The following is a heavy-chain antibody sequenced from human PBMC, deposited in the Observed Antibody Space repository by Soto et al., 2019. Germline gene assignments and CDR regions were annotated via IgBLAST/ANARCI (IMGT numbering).Heavy chain of an antibody. D-gene: IGHD1-7*01. V-gene: IGHV1-69*12. Sequence: QVQLVQSGAEVKKPGSSVKVSCKASGGTFSSYAISWVRQAPGQGLEWMGGIIPIFGTANYAQKFQGRVTITADESTSTAYMERSSLRSEDTAVYYCARESGSGVRNYGGHWGQGTLVTVSS. CDR3: ARESGSGVRNYGGH. J-gene: IGHJ4*02. CDR2: IIPIFGTA. CDR1: GGTFSSYA.